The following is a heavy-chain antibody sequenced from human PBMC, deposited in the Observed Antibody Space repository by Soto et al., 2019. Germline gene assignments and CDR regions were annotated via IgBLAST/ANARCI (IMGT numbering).Heavy chain of an antibody. CDR3: ATFTRGSYASIDAFDI. V-gene: IGHV1-24*01. J-gene: IGHJ3*02. CDR1: GYTLTELS. Sequence: ASVKDSCKVSGYTLTELSMHWVRQAPGKGLEWMGGFDPEDGETIYAQKFQGRVTMTEDTSTDTAYMELSSLRSEDTAVYYCATFTRGSYASIDAFDIWGQGTMVTVSS. CDR2: FDPEDGET. D-gene: IGHD1-26*01.